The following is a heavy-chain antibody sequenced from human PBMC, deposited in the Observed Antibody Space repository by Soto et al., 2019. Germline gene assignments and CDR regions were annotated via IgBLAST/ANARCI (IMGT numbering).Heavy chain of an antibody. CDR3: ARAVTYGYYYDSSGYYLNG. CDR2: IYYSGST. J-gene: IGHJ4*02. D-gene: IGHD3-22*01. Sequence: QSMSPPSTVLGCTIISSLYSWSRIRDHPVNGQEWIGYIYYSGSTYYNPSLKSRVTISVDTSKNQFSLKLTSVTAADTAVYYCARAVTYGYYYDSSGYYLNGWGQGTLVTVSS. V-gene: IGHV4-30-4*08. CDR1: GCTIISSLYS.